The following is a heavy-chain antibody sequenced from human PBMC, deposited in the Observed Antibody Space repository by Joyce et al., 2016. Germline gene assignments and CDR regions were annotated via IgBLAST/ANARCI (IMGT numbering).Heavy chain of an antibody. J-gene: IGHJ4*02. V-gene: IGHV4-34*02. CDR1: GGSFSGYY. CDR3: ARGTGQDSFGSGSYFN. CDR2: INHRGGT. D-gene: IGHD3-10*01. Sequence: QVQLQQWGAGLLKPSETLSLTCAVYGGSFSGYYWTWIRQPPGKGLEWIGEINHRGGTTYNQSLRSRVTISVETSKNQFSLRLSSVTAADTAVYYCARGTGQDSFGSGSYFNWGQGTLVTVSS.